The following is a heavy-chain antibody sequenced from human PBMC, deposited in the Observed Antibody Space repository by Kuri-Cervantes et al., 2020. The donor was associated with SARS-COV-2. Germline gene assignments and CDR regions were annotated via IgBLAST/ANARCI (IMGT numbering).Heavy chain of an antibody. V-gene: IGHV3-23*01. CDR3: AKDGLAAAGLHYYYYYGMDV. CDR1: GFTFSSYA. D-gene: IGHD6-13*01. J-gene: IGHJ6*02. Sequence: GGSLRLSCAASGFTFSSYAMSWVRQAPGKGLEWVSAISGSGGSTYYADSVKGRFTTSRDNSKNTLYLQMNSLRAEDTAVYYCAKDGLAAAGLHYYYYYGMDVWGQGTTVTVSS. CDR2: ISGSGGST.